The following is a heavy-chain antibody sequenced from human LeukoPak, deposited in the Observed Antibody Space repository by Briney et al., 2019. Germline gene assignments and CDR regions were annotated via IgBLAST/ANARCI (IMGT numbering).Heavy chain of an antibody. CDR2: IKQDGSEK. CDR1: GFTFSSYW. Sequence: GGSLRLSCAASGFTFSSYWMSWLRQAPGKGLEWVANIKQDGSEKYSVDSVKGRFTISRDNAKNSLYMQMNSLRAEDTAVYYCARVMSASVWRSYGSYYYYYMDIWGKGTTVTVSS. CDR3: ARVMSASVWRSYGSYYYYYMDI. V-gene: IGHV3-7*01. J-gene: IGHJ6*03. D-gene: IGHD3-16*01.